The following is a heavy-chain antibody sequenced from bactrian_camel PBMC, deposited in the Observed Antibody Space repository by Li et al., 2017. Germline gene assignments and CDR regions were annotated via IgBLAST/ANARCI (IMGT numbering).Heavy chain of an antibody. CDR1: GYAFNS. V-gene: IGHV3S63*01. D-gene: IGHD4*01. J-gene: IGHJ6*01. Sequence: HVQLVESGGGSVQAGGSLRLSCAASGYAFNSMGWFRQAPGKEREGVAGIYTTNGRTDYAGSVRGRFTISRDNAKNMVYLHMTSLKPEDTGVYYCVRDYKSGDYRDDFGYWGQGTQVTVS. CDR3: VRDYKSGDYRDDFGY. CDR2: IYTTNGRT.